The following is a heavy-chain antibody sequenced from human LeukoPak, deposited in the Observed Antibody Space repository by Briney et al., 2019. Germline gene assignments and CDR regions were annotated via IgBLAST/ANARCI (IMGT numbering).Heavy chain of an antibody. D-gene: IGHD5-24*01. Sequence: GGSLRLSCAASGFTFKSYWMHWVRQAPGKGLVWVSRIVSDGSRTSYADSVKGRFTISRDNDKNTLYLQMNSLRAEDTAVYYCAGGYNGEVGVFDYWGQGTLVTVSS. J-gene: IGHJ4*02. CDR1: GFTFKSYW. CDR3: AGGYNGEVGVFDY. V-gene: IGHV3-74*01. CDR2: IVSDGSRT.